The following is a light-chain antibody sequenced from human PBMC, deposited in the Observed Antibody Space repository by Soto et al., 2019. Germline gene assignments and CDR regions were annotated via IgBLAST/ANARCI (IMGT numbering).Light chain of an antibody. J-gene: IGKJ5*01. CDR2: DAS. Sequence: EIVLTQSPATLSLSPGERATLSCRASQSVSNFLAWCQQIPGQAPSLLIYDASNRATGIPDRFSGSGSGTDFTLTISRLEPEDFAVYYCQQCGSSSTFGQGTRLEIK. CDR1: QSVSNF. V-gene: IGKV3-11*01. CDR3: QQCGSSST.